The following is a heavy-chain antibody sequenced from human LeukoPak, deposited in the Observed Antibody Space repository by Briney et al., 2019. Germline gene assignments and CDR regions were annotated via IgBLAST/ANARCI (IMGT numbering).Heavy chain of an antibody. CDR3: TTVTFDWLFPFDY. Sequence: PGGSLRLSCAASGFTFSNAWMSWVRQAPGKGLEWVGRIKSKSDGGTTDYAAPVKGRFTISRDDSKNTLYLQMNSLKTEDTAVYYCTTVTFDWLFPFDYWGQGALVTVSS. V-gene: IGHV3-15*01. CDR2: IKSKSDGGTT. D-gene: IGHD3-9*01. J-gene: IGHJ4*02. CDR1: GFTFSNAW.